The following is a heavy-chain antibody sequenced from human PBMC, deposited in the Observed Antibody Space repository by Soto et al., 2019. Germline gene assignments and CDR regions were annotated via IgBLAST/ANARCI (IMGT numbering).Heavy chain of an antibody. V-gene: IGHV3-21*01. J-gene: IGHJ3*02. CDR3: ARVSYDSSGYYYPDAFDI. D-gene: IGHD3-22*01. Sequence: GRSLRLSCAASGFTFSSYSMNWVRQAPGKGLEWVSSISSSSSYIYYADSVKGRFTISRDNAKNSLYLQMNSLRDEATAVYYCARVSYDSSGYYYPDAFDIWGQRTMVTGS. CDR2: ISSSSSYI. CDR1: GFTFSSYS.